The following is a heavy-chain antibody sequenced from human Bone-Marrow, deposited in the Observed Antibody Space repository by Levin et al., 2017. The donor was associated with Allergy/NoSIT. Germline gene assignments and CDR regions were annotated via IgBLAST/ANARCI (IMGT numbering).Heavy chain of an antibody. Sequence: GSLRLSCTASAFPFRNYYMHWVRQAPGMGLVWVSNILNDGTTNYADSVKGRFTISRDNAKNTLYLQMNSLGEEDTAVYFCARGGCDRTSCLDHWGQGILVTVSS. D-gene: IGHD2-2*01. CDR3: ARGGCDRTSCLDH. CDR2: ILNDGTT. V-gene: IGHV3-74*01. CDR1: AFPFRNYY. J-gene: IGHJ4*02.